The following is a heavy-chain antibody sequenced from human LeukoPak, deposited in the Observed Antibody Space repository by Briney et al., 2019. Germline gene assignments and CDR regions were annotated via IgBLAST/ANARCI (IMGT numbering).Heavy chain of an antibody. CDR2: IYYSGST. CDR3: ARGGGRRYGSGSYYLGY. D-gene: IGHD3-10*01. CDR1: GGSISSSSYY. V-gene: IGHV4-39*01. Sequence: SETLSLTCTVSGGSISSSSYYWGWIRQPPGKGLEWIGSIYYSGSTYYNPSLKSRVTISVDTSKNQFSLKLSSVTAADTAVYYCARGGGRRYGSGSYYLGYWGQGTLVTVSS. J-gene: IGHJ4*02.